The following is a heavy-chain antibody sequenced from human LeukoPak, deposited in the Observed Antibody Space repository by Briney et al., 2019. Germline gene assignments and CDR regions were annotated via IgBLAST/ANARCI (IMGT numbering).Heavy chain of an antibody. V-gene: IGHV3-49*04. J-gene: IGHJ3*02. CDR1: GFTFGDYA. Sequence: GGSLRLSCTASGFTFGDYAMSWVRQAPGKGLEWVGFIRSKAYGGTTEYAASVKGRFTISRDDSKSIAYLQMNSLKTEDTAVYYCTRHSSSWNAFDIWGQGAMVTVSS. D-gene: IGHD6-13*01. CDR3: TRHSSSWNAFDI. CDR2: IRSKAYGGTT.